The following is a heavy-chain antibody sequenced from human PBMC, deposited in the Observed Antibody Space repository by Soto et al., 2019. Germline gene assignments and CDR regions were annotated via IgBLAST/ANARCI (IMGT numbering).Heavy chain of an antibody. Sequence: TSETLSLTCTVSGGSISGYHWSWFRQTPGKGLEWIGYMYYLGNTKYNPSLNSRVTMSVDTSKNQFSLNLSSVTAADTAVYYCARGDIVATMYYFDHWGQGTLVTVSS. CDR1: GGSISGYH. CDR2: MYYLGNT. J-gene: IGHJ4*02. V-gene: IGHV4-59*12. CDR3: ARGDIVATMYYFDH. D-gene: IGHD5-12*01.